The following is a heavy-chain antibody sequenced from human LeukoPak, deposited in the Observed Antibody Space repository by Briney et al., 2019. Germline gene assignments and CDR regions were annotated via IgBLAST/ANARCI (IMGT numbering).Heavy chain of an antibody. J-gene: IGHJ3*02. V-gene: IGHV3-74*01. CDR2: FNDDGSAT. D-gene: IGHD3-9*01. CDR1: GFTFSYSG. Sequence: VGSLRLSCAAAGFTFSYSGMLLVRPVAALVLVLVSRFNDDGSATFYADSVKGRFTISRDNSKNTLYLQMNSLRAEDTAVYYCARDFDWPYPNGFDIWGQGTMVTVSS. CDR3: ARDFDWPYPNGFDI.